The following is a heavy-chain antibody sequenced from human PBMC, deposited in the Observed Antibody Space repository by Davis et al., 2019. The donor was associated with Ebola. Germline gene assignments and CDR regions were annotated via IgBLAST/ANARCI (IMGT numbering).Heavy chain of an antibody. CDR3: AAIPTCPLNYYGLDV. CDR1: GYTVNGYH. CDR2: INSHSGDT. J-gene: IGHJ6*02. D-gene: IGHD2-21*01. Sequence: ASVKVSCKASGYTVNGYHLHWVRQAPGQGFEWMAWINSHSGDTNYAQSFQGRVTITRDTSISTAYLEVTSLRSDDTAVYYCAAIPTCPLNYYGLDVWGQGTTVTVSS. V-gene: IGHV1-2*02.